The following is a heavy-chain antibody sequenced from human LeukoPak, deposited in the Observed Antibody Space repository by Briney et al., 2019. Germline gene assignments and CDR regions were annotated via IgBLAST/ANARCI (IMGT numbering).Heavy chain of an antibody. J-gene: IGHJ5*02. CDR3: ARNDWNDPWFDP. D-gene: IGHD1-1*01. Sequence: ASVKVSCKASGYTFTGYYIHWVRQAPGQGFEWMGWLNPKSGGTNYAQNFQGRVTMTRDTIINTAYMELSRLRSDDTAVYYCARNDWNDPWFDPWGQGTLVTVSS. V-gene: IGHV1-2*02. CDR1: GYTFTGYY. CDR2: LNPKSGGT.